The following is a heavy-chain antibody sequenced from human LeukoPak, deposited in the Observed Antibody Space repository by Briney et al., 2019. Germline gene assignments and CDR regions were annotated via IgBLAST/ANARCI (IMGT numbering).Heavy chain of an antibody. V-gene: IGHV4-34*01. CDR1: GGSFSGYY. J-gene: IGHJ5*02. D-gene: IGHD5-18*01. CDR3: ARQGGTAMVTNWFDP. Sequence: SETLSLTCAVYGGSFSGYYWSWIRQPPGKGLEWIGEINHSGSTNYNPSLKSRVTISVDTSKNQFSLKLSSVTAADTAVYYCARQGGTAMVTNWFDPWGQGTLVTVSS. CDR2: INHSGST.